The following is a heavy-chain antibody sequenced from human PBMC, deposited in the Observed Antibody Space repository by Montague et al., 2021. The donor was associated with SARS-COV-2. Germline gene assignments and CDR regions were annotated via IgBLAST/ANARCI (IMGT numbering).Heavy chain of an antibody. CDR2: ISPSGDYI. V-gene: IGHV3-21*01. CDR3: ARASWIVATVPDY. D-gene: IGHD5-12*01. J-gene: IGHJ4*02. CDR1: GFSFSSYH. Sequence: SLRLSCVASGFSFSSYHMNWVRQAPGKGLEWVSSISPSGDYIYSXDSXKGRFIISRDNAKNSLYLQMSSLRAEDTAIYYCARASWIVATVPDYWGQGTLVTVSS.